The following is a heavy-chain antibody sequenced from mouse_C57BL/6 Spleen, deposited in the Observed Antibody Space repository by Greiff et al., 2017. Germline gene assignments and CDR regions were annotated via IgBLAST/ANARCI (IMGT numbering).Heavy chain of an antibody. V-gene: IGHV1-64*01. D-gene: IGHD2-5*01. CDR3: ARDSNCVYFDY. CDR2: IHPNSGST. J-gene: IGHJ2*01. CDR1: GYTFTSYW. Sequence: QVQLQQSGAELVKPGASVKLSCKASGYTFTSYWMHWVKQRPGKGLEWIGMIHPNSGSTNYNEKLQGKATLTVDKSSSTAYMQLSSLTSEDSAVYYCARDSNCVYFDYWGQGTTLTVSS.